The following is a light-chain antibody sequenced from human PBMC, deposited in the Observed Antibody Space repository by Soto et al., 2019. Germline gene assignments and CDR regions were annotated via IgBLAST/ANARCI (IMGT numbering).Light chain of an antibody. Sequence: QSALSQPASVSGSPGQSIAISCTGTSGDVGSYNLVSWYQQHPGKAPKLMIYDAFRRPSGVSDRFSGSRSGNTASLTISGLQSEDEADYYCCAYAGSNTYVFGTGTKLTVL. CDR3: CAYAGSNTYV. V-gene: IGLV2-23*01. J-gene: IGLJ1*01. CDR2: DAF. CDR1: SGDVGSYNL.